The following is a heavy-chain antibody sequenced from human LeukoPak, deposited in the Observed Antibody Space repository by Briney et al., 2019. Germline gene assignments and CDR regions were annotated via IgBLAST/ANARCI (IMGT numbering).Heavy chain of an antibody. Sequence: SETLSLTCTVSGGSISSYYWSWIRQPPGKGLEWIGEINHSGSTNYNPSLKSRVTISVDTSKNQFSLKLSSVTAADTAVYYCARARVGRLLYYYYYMDVWGKGTTVTVSS. CDR2: INHSGST. J-gene: IGHJ6*03. CDR3: ARARVGRLLYYYYYMDV. V-gene: IGHV4-34*01. D-gene: IGHD2-15*01. CDR1: GGSISSYY.